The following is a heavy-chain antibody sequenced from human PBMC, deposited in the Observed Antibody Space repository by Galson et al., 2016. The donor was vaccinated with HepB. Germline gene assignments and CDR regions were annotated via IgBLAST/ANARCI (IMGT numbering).Heavy chain of an antibody. Sequence: SLRLSCAASGFTFSSYAMSWVRQAPGKGLEWISAISGSGGGTYYADTVKGRFTISRDTSKNTLYLQMTSLRAEDTALYYCAKDPRIVVVPYYGMDVWGQGTTVTVSS. J-gene: IGHJ6*02. D-gene: IGHD2-2*01. V-gene: IGHV3-23*01. CDR2: ISGSGGGT. CDR3: AKDPRIVVVPYYGMDV. CDR1: GFTFSSYA.